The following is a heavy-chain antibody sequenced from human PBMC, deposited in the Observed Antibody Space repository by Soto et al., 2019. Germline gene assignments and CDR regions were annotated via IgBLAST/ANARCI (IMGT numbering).Heavy chain of an antibody. CDR1: GFTFSSYA. Sequence: GGYRRFSCAAYGFTFSSYAMHWVRQAPGKGLEGGAVISCDGSNEYYADSVKGRFTISRDHPKTTLYLQMNSLRAEDTAVYYCAKSDCSSPNLYRYNDWFYPW. J-gene: IGHJ5*02. V-gene: IGHV3-30*18. CDR2: ISCDGSNE. D-gene: IGHD2-2*01. CDR3: AKSDCSSPNLYRYNDWFYP.